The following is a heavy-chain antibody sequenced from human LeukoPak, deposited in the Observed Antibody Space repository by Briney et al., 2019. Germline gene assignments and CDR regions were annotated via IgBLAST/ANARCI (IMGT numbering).Heavy chain of an antibody. CDR1: GFTFSSYG. J-gene: IGHJ6*04. CDR3: AELGITMIGGV. Sequence: GGSLRLSCAASGFTFSSYGMHWVRQAPGKGLEWVSYISSSGSTIYYADSVKGRFTISRDNAKNSLYLQMNSLRAEDTAVYYCAELGITMIGGVWGKGTTVTISS. CDR2: ISSSGSTI. D-gene: IGHD3-10*02. V-gene: IGHV3-48*03.